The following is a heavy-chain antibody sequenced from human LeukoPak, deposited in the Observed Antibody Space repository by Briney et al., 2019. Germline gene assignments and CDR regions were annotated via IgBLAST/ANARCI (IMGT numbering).Heavy chain of an antibody. D-gene: IGHD6-6*01. V-gene: IGHV4-61*02. Sequence: TLSLTCTVSGGPISSGSYYWSWIRQPAGKGLEWIGRIYTSGSTNYNPSLKSRVTISVDTSKNQFSLKLSSVTAADTAVYYCARDLSIGTGRYMDVWGKGTTVTISS. J-gene: IGHJ6*03. CDR3: ARDLSIGTGRYMDV. CDR2: IYTSGST. CDR1: GGPISSGSYY.